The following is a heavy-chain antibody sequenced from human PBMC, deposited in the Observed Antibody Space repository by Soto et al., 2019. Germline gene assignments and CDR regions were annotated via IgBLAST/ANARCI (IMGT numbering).Heavy chain of an antibody. CDR2: IYSGGST. J-gene: IGHJ6*02. CDR3: GTSSRKDYHFAMDV. CDR1: GFSVSSSD. D-gene: IGHD6-6*01. Sequence: EVQLVETGGGLLQPGGSLRLSCAASGFSVSSSDMSWVRQVPGEGLEWVSVIYSGGSTHDADYVKGRFSVSRDTSKNTVDLQMNSLRVDDTAVYYCGTSSRKDYHFAMDVWGQGTAVSVSS. V-gene: IGHV3-53*02.